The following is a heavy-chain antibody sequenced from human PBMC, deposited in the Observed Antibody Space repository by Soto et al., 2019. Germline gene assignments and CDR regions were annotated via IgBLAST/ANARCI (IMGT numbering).Heavy chain of an antibody. J-gene: IGHJ5*02. Sequence: QLQLLESGSGLVKPSQTLSLTCTVSGGSISSGGYSWGWIRRPPGRGLEWIGYTYHSGSASYNPSLKSRVSISVDRSKNQFPLNLTSVTSADTAVYYCVRDPNQYGSGRRAGWFDPWGQGTLVTVSS. CDR1: GGSISSGGYS. CDR2: TYHSGSA. V-gene: IGHV4-30-2*01. D-gene: IGHD3-10*01. CDR3: VRDPNQYGSGRRAGWFDP.